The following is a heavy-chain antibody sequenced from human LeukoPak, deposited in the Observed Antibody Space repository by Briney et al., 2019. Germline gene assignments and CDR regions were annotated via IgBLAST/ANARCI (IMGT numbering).Heavy chain of an antibody. Sequence: GGSLRLSCAASGFTLSSYAMHWVRQAPGKGLEWVSVIYSGGSTYYADSVKGRFTISRDNSKNTLYLQMNSLRAEDTAVYYCARGEMATIAGAFDIWGQGTMVTVSS. V-gene: IGHV3-53*01. CDR3: ARGEMATIAGAFDI. J-gene: IGHJ3*02. CDR2: IYSGGST. D-gene: IGHD5-24*01. CDR1: GFTLSSYA.